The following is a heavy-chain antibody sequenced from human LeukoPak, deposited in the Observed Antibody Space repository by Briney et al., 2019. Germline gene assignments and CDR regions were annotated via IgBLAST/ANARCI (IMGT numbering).Heavy chain of an antibody. CDR3: ARWTYSLGYMDV. D-gene: IGHD3-16*01. V-gene: IGHV1-8*03. J-gene: IGHJ6*03. CDR1: GYTFTSYD. Sequence: ASVTVSCKASGYTFTSYDINWVRQAPGQGLEWMGWMNPNSGNTGYAQKFQGRVTITRNTSISTAYMELSSLRSEDTAVYYCARWTYSLGYMDVWGKGTTVTVSS. CDR2: MNPNSGNT.